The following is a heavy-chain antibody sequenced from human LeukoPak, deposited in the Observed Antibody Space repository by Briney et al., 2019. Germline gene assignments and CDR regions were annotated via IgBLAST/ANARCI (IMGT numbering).Heavy chain of an antibody. CDR3: ARGPMYYDFWSGYYTKWFDP. CDR1: GGSISSSSYF. D-gene: IGHD3-3*01. J-gene: IGHJ5*02. Sequence: SETLSLTCTVSGGSISSSSYFWGWIRQPPEKGLEWIGSIYYSGSSYYNPSLKSRVTISVDTPKNQFSLKLSSVTAADTAVYYCARGPMYYDFWSGYYTKWFDPWGQGTLVTVSS. V-gene: IGHV4-39*01. CDR2: IYYSGSS.